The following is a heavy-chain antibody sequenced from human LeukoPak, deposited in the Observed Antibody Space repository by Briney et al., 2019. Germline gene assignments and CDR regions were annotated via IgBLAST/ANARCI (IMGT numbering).Heavy chain of an antibody. Sequence: HPGGSLKLSCPASGFTFSNYAMSWFRQAPGKGLEWVSGISGSGDSTYYGDSVKGRFTISRDNSKNTLYLQMNSLRAEDTAVYYCAKEKQRNFDYWGQGTLVTVSS. CDR1: GFTFSNYA. CDR3: AKEKQRNFDY. V-gene: IGHV3-23*01. CDR2: ISGSGDST. J-gene: IGHJ4*02.